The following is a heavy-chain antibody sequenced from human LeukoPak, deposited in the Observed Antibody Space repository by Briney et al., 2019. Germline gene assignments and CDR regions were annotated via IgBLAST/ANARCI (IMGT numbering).Heavy chain of an antibody. J-gene: IGHJ4*02. V-gene: IGHV1-69*05. Sequence: ASVKVSCKASGGTFSSYAISWVRQAPGQGLEWMGGIIPIFGTANYAQKFQGRVTITTDESTSTAYMELGSLRSEDTAVYYCARSTYYDILTGYFPPYYFDYWGQGTLVTVSS. D-gene: IGHD3-9*01. CDR3: ARSTYYDILTGYFPPYYFDY. CDR1: GGTFSSYA. CDR2: IIPIFGTA.